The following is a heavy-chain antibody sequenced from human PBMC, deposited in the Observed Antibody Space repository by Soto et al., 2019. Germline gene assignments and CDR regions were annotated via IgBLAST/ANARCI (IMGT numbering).Heavy chain of an antibody. V-gene: IGHV3-23*01. Sequence: TWVRQAPGKGLEWVSGISGSGSTTHYADSVKGRFTISRDNSKDTLYLQMNSLRPEDTAVYYCAKDRLMLTMVVVGAFDFWGLGTMVTVSS. D-gene: IGHD3-22*01. J-gene: IGHJ3*01. CDR2: ISGSGSTT. CDR3: AKDRLMLTMVVVGAFDF.